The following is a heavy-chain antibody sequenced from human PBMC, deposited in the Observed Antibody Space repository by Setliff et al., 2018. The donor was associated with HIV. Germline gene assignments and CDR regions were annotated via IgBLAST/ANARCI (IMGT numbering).Heavy chain of an antibody. V-gene: IGHV3-9*01. J-gene: IGHJ5*02. CDR3: AKDMSTDWYTVSGFDL. Sequence: GGSLRLSCVASGSTLDDYVMHWVRQAPGKGLEWVSGISWSSGSIDSADSVKGRFTISRDNAKNSLYLQMNSLRPEDTALYYCAKDMSTDWYTVSGFDLWGQGTLVTVSS. CDR2: ISWSSGSI. D-gene: IGHD3-9*01. CDR1: GSTLDDYV.